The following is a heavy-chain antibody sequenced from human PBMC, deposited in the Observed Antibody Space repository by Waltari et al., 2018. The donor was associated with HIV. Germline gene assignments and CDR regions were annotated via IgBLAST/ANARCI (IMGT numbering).Heavy chain of an antibody. Sequence: QVQLVESGGGVVQPGRSLRLSCAASGFTFRNYGMHWVRQAPGKGWGGVAVISFDGSNQYYADSVRGRFTISRDNSKKKVFLQMNSLRLDDSALYYCATGQQVWETWSQLDYWGQGTLVIVSS. D-gene: IGHD1-1*01. CDR1: GFTFRNYG. J-gene: IGHJ4*02. CDR3: ATGQQVWETWSQLDY. CDR2: ISFDGSNQ. V-gene: IGHV3-30*03.